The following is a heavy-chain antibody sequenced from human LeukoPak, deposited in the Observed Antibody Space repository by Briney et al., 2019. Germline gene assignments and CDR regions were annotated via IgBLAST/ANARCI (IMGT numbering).Heavy chain of an antibody. CDR1: RFTFSDYS. CDR3: AKNYDILTGRWYYFDY. D-gene: IGHD3-9*01. Sequence: GGSLRLSCAASRFTFSDYSMSWVRQAPGKGLEWVSAISGSGGSTYYADSVKGRFTISRDNSKNTLYLQMNSLRAEDTAVYYCAKNYDILTGRWYYFDYWGQGTLVTVSS. J-gene: IGHJ4*02. CDR2: ISGSGGST. V-gene: IGHV3-23*01.